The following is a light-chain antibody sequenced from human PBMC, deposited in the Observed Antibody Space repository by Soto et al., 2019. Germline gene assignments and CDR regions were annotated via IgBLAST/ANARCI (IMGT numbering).Light chain of an antibody. J-gene: IGLJ2*01. CDR3: QSYHSGNVV. CDR1: SGSIASNY. CDR2: EDN. Sequence: NFMLTQPHSVSESPGKTVTISCTRSSGSIASNYVQWYQQRPGSAPTPVIYEDNERPSGVPDRFSGSIDSSSNSASLTISGLKTDDEADYYCQSYHSGNVVFGGETKLTVL. V-gene: IGLV6-57*04.